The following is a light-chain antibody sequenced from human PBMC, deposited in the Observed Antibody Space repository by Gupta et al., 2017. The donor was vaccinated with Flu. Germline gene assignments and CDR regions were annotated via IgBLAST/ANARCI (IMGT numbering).Light chain of an antibody. CDR1: QSVSSDY. V-gene: IGKV3-20*01. CDR3: QQQGSSPPFT. Sequence: EIVLTQSPGTVSLSPGERATLSCRASQSVSSDYLAWYQQKPGQAPRLLVHGASTRATGIPDRFSVGGSGTDFVLTISRLEPEDFAVYYCQQQGSSPPFTFGPGTRVEIK. J-gene: IGKJ3*01. CDR2: GAS.